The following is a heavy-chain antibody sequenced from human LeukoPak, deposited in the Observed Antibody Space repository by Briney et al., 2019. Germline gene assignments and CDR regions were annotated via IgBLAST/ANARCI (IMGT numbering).Heavy chain of an antibody. CDR3: ARDYGYCSSTSCPRSAFDI. CDR1: GYTFTGYY. Sequence: ASVKVSCKASGYTFTGYYMHWVRQAPGQGVEWMGWINPNSGGTNYVQKFQGRVTMTRDTSISTAYMELSRLRSDDTAVYYCARDYGYCSSTSCPRSAFDIWGQGTMVTVSS. CDR2: INPNSGGT. V-gene: IGHV1-2*02. D-gene: IGHD2-2*01. J-gene: IGHJ3*02.